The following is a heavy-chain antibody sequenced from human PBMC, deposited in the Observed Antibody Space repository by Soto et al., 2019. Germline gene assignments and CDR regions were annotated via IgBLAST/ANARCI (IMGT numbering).Heavy chain of an antibody. CDR2: ISYDGSNK. Sequence: PGGSLRLSCAASGFTFSSYGMHWVRQAPGKGLEWVAVISYDGSNKYYADSVKGRFTISKDNSKNTLYLQMNSLRAEDTAVYYCAKDQHDFWSGCFDYWGQGTLVTVSS. J-gene: IGHJ4*02. CDR1: GFTFSSYG. V-gene: IGHV3-30*18. D-gene: IGHD3-3*01. CDR3: AKDQHDFWSGCFDY.